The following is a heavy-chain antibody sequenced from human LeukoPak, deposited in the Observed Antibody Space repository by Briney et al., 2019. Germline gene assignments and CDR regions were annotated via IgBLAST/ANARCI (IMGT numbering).Heavy chain of an antibody. CDR3: ASGWLQSNSKTYYFDY. CDR1: GYTFTNFG. V-gene: IGHV1-69*13. CDR2: IIPIFGTA. Sequence: SVKVSCKASGYTFTNFGISWVRQAPGQGLEWMGGIIPIFGTANYAQKFQGRVTITADESTSTAYMELSSLRSEDTAVYYCASGWLQSNSKTYYFDYWGQGTLVTVSS. D-gene: IGHD5-24*01. J-gene: IGHJ4*02.